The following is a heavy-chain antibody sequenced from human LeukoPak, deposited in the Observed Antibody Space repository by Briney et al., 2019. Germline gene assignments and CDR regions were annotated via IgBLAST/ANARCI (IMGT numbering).Heavy chain of an antibody. J-gene: IGHJ6*03. V-gene: IGHV4-59*01. CDR1: GGSISSYY. CDR2: IYYSGST. D-gene: IGHD3-9*01. Sequence: SETLSLTCTVSGGSISSYYWSWIRQPPGKGLEWIGYIYYSGSTNYNPSLKSRVTISVDTSKNQFSLKLSSVTAADTAVYYCARDHRVRYFDWLPNYYSYYMDVWGKGTTVTISS. CDR3: ARDHRVRYFDWLPNYYSYYMDV.